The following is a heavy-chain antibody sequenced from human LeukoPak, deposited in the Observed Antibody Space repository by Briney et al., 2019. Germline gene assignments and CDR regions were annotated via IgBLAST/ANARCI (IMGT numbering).Heavy chain of an antibody. V-gene: IGHV7-4-1*02. CDR1: GYTFTSYA. CDR3: ARRRDERGYKDIFDI. Sequence: ASVKVSCKASGYTFTSYAMNWVRQAPGQGLEWMGWINTNTGNPTYAQGFTGRFVFSLDTSVSTAYLQISSLKAEDTAMYYCARRRDERGYKDIFDIWGQGTMVTVSS. CDR2: INTNTGNP. D-gene: IGHD5-18*01. J-gene: IGHJ3*02.